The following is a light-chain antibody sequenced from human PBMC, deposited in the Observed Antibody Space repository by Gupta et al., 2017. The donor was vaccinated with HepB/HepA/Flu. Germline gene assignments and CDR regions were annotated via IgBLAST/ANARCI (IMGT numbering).Light chain of an antibody. J-gene: IGLJ2*01. CDR1: PSNIGTNT. CDR2: SNN. Sequence: GQRVTISCSGNPSNIGTNTVNWYQHLPGTAPNLLIYSNNQRPSGVPDRFSGSKSGTSASLAISGLQSEDEGDYYCATWDASLNAVVFGGGTKLTVL. CDR3: ATWDASLNAVV. V-gene: IGLV1-44*01.